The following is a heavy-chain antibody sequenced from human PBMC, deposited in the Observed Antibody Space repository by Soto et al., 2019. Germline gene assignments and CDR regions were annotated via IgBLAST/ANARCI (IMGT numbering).Heavy chain of an antibody. D-gene: IGHD1-1*01. V-gene: IGHV3-23*01. CDR3: AKDRLAESPSGRVRFDP. CDR2: LSGSSAST. CDR1: GITVSNYG. J-gene: IGHJ5*02. Sequence: PGGSLRLAFAASGITVSNYGMSWVHHPPGLGLEWVSTLSGSSASTYYADSVKGRFTISRDNSKNTLYLQMNSLSAEDTAVYYCAKDRLAESPSGRVRFDPWGQGTLVTVSS.